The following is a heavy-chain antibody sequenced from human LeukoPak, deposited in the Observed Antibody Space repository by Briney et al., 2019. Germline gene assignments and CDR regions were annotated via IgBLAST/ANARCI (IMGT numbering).Heavy chain of an antibody. V-gene: IGHV3-49*03. D-gene: IGHD4-17*01. CDR3: TRDLPASRTIPLQDYGAWFDP. J-gene: IGHJ5*02. CDR1: GFTFGDYA. CDR2: IRSKAYGGTT. Sequence: GGSLRLSCTASGFTFGDYAMSWFRQAPGKGLEWVGFIRSKAYGGTTEYAASVKGRFTISRDDSKSIAYLQMNSLKTEDTAVYYCTRDLPASRTIPLQDYGAWFDPWGQGTLVTVSS.